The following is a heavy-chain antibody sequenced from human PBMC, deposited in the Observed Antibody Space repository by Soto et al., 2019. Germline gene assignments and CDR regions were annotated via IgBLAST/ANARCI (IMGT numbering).Heavy chain of an antibody. CDR1: GFTFSDCG. CDR3: AKDFKVSGGHYGSLNYYYGMDV. J-gene: IGHJ6*02. D-gene: IGHD3-10*01. V-gene: IGHV3-30*18. CDR2: ISYDGILK. Sequence: PGGSLRLSCAASGFTFSDCGMHWVRQAPGKGLEWVAIISYDGILKYYADSVKGRFTISRDTSKGAVYLQMNSLTPEDTAVYYCAKDFKVSGGHYGSLNYYYGMDVWGQGTTVTVSS.